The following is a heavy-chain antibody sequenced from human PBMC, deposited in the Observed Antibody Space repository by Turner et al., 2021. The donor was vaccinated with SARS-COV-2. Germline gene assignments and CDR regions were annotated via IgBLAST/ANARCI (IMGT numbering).Heavy chain of an antibody. CDR2: FESEDAEK. CDR1: GYTLIELS. CDR3: ATGYADGGGDCSIDY. Sequence: QVQLVRSGAEVKKPGAAVKVPCKVSGYTLIELSMHWVRQAPGKGLEWMGGFESEDAEKIYAQKFQGRVIMTEETTTDTAYMELSSLRSEDTAVYYCATGYADGGGDCSIDYWGQGTLVTVSS. J-gene: IGHJ4*02. V-gene: IGHV1-24*01. D-gene: IGHD2-21*02.